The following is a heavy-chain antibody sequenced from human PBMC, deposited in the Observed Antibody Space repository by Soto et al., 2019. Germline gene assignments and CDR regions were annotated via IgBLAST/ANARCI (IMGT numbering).Heavy chain of an antibody. Sequence: GGSLRLSCAASGFTFSSYWMHWVRQAPGKGLVWVSHINGGGSSTSYADSVKGRFTITRDNAKNTLYLQMNSLRAEDTAVYYCARDAAGARPDYWGQGTLVTVSS. CDR2: INGGGSST. J-gene: IGHJ4*02. CDR1: GFTFSSYW. V-gene: IGHV3-74*01. D-gene: IGHD6-6*01. CDR3: ARDAAGARPDY.